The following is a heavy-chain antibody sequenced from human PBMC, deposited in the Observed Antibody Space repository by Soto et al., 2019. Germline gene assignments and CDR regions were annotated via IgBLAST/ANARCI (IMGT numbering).Heavy chain of an antibody. Sequence: PSETLSLTCTVSGGSINSGDYYWSWIRQSPGKGLEWIAYISHTGLTDFSPSLKSRLSISEDTSKNQIYLKLNSVTAADTAVYYCARAEGITGSTWFDPWGHGVLVTVSS. J-gene: IGHJ5*02. CDR1: GGSINSGDYY. D-gene: IGHD1-7*01. CDR3: ARAEGITGSTWFDP. CDR2: ISHTGLT. V-gene: IGHV4-30-4*01.